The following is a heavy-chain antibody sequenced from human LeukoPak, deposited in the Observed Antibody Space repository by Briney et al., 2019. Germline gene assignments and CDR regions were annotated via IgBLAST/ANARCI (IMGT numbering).Heavy chain of an antibody. Sequence: SETLSLTCAVSGGSISTTYYWGWIRQPPRKGLEWIAIIHYTGRTYYSLSLKSRVTISVDTSKNQFSLRLSSVTAADTAIYYCARLGYCSGGSCDFDYWGPGTLVPVSS. CDR3: ARLGYCSGGSCDFDY. CDR2: IHYTGRT. CDR1: GGSISTTYY. D-gene: IGHD2-15*01. V-gene: IGHV4-39*01. J-gene: IGHJ4*02.